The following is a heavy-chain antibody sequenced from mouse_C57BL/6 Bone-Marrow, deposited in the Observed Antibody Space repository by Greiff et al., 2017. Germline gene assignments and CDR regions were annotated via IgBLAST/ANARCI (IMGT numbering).Heavy chain of an antibody. Sequence: QVQLQQSGAELAKPGASVKLSCKASGYTFTSYWMHWVKQRPGQGLEWIGYINPSSGYTKYNQKFKDKATLTADTSSSTAYMQLSSLTYEDSAVYYCARRPHFDYWGQGTTLTVSS. J-gene: IGHJ2*01. CDR2: INPSSGYT. CDR1: GYTFTSYW. V-gene: IGHV1-7*01. CDR3: ARRPHFDY.